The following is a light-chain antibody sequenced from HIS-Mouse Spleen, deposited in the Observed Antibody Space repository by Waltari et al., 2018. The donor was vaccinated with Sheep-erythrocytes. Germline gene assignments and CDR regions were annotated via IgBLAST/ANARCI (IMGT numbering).Light chain of an antibody. CDR3: QQYNSYLWT. J-gene: IGKJ1*01. Sequence: DIEMTQSPSTLFASGGDRVTITCRASQSISSCLAWYQQKPGKAPKLLIYKASSLESGVPSRFSGSGSGTEFTLTISSLQPDDFATYYCQQYNSYLWTFGQGTKVEIK. V-gene: IGKV1-5*03. CDR2: KAS. CDR1: QSISSC.